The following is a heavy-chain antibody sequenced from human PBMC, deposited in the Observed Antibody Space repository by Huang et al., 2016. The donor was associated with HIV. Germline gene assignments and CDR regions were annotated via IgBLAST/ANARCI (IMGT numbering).Heavy chain of an antibody. CDR2: VFDGGNT. D-gene: IGHD3-16*01. V-gene: IGHV4-39*01. CDR3: ARLPFDYVWGTQRQTALDELDV. Sequence: QLQLQESGPGLVRPSETLSLTCSVSGGSVNSGYYYWGWIRQPPGKGLEWIASVFDGGNTFYHPSLKSRVSSSVDTSKKRFSLNLSSVTAADTAVYFCARLPFDYVWGTQRQTALDELDVWGQGTMVTVSS. CDR1: GGSVNSGYYY. J-gene: IGHJ3*01.